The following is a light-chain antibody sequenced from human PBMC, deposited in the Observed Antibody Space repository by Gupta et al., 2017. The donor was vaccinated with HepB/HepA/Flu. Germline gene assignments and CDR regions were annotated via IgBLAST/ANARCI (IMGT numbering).Light chain of an antibody. V-gene: IGKV1-39*01. Sequence: DIEVTQSPSSLSASVGDRVTITCRASQSISSYLNWYQQKPGKVPKLLIYAASSLHSGVPSRFSGSGSGTDFTLTISSRQPEDFATYYCQQSYSTLMYTFGQGTKLEIK. CDR1: QSISSY. CDR2: AAS. CDR3: QQSYSTLMYT. J-gene: IGKJ2*01.